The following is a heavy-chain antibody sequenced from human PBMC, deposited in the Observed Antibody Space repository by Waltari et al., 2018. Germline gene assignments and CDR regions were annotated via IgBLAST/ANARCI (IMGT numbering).Heavy chain of an antibody. J-gene: IGHJ5*02. V-gene: IGHV4-39*07. CDR3: ARVVATGWFDP. D-gene: IGHD2-15*01. CDR2: IYYSGST. CDR1: GGSISSSSYY. Sequence: QLQLQESGPGLVKPSETLSLPCTVSGGSISSSSYYWGWIRQPPGKGLEWIGSIYYSGSTYYNPSLKSRVTISVDTSKNQFSLKLSSVTAADTAVYYCARVVATGWFDPWGQGTLVTVSS.